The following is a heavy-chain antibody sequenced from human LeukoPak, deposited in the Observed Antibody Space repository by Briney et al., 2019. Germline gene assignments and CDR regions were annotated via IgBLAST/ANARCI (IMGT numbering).Heavy chain of an antibody. J-gene: IGHJ5*01. Sequence: GGSLRLSCAASGFTFTSYWMTWVRQASGKGLEWVASIKQGGSEEHYAESVKGRFTISRDNAKKSLYLQMNSLRAEDTAVYYCVANVEFWGHGTLVTVSP. CDR1: GFTFTSYW. CDR2: IKQGGSEE. CDR3: VANVEF. V-gene: IGHV3-7*02.